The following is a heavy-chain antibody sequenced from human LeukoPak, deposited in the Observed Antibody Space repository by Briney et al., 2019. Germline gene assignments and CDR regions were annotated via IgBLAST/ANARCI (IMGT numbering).Heavy chain of an antibody. CDR1: GFTFDDYA. CDR2: ISWNSGSTI. Sequence: PGRSLRLSCAASGFTFDDYAMHWVRQAPGKGLEWVSGISWNSGSTIFYADSVKGRFTISRDNAKNLLYLQMSSLRAEDTAVYYCASDYDSPFDFWGQGTLVTVSS. D-gene: IGHD1-26*01. CDR3: ASDYDSPFDF. J-gene: IGHJ4*02. V-gene: IGHV3-9*01.